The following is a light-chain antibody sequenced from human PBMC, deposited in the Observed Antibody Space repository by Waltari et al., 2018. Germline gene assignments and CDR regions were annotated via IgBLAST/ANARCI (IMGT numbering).Light chain of an antibody. CDR1: DSVSAW. J-gene: IGKJ1*01. CDR2: KAS. CDR3: QQYSSDSRT. Sequence: DILMTQSPSTLLASVGERVTITCRASDSVSAWLAWYQQEPGKAPKLLIYKASTLQSGVPSRFSGSGSGTEFTLTISSLQAQDFATYFCQQYSSDSRTFGQGTKVEIK. V-gene: IGKV1-5*03.